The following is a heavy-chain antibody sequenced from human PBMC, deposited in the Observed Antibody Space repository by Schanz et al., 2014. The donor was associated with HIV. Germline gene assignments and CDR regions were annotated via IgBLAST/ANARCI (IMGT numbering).Heavy chain of an antibody. Sequence: QVQLVESGGGVVQPGRSLRLSCAASGFTFSSYGMHWVRQAPGKGLEWVAVISYDGSNKYYTDSVKGRFTISRDNSKNTLYLQMNSLRAEDTAVYYCAKDAYSSNYINWVDPWGQGTLVTVSS. J-gene: IGHJ5*02. CDR1: GFTFSSYG. V-gene: IGHV3-30*18. CDR2: ISYDGSNK. CDR3: AKDAYSSNYINWVDP. D-gene: IGHD6-13*01.